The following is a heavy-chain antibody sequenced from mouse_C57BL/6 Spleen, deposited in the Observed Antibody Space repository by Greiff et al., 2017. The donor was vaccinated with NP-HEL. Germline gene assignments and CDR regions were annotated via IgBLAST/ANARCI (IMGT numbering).Heavy chain of an antibody. D-gene: IGHD1-1*01. CDR2: ISSGGDYI. V-gene: IGHV5-9-1*02. CDR3: TRDPITTVVAPMDY. J-gene: IGHJ4*01. Sequence: EVQLVESGEGLVKPGGSLKLSCAASGFTFSSYAMSWVRQTPEKRLEWVAYISSGGDYIYYADTVKGRFTISRDNARNTLYLQMSSLKSEDTAMYYCTRDPITTVVAPMDYWGQGTSVTVSS. CDR1: GFTFSSYA.